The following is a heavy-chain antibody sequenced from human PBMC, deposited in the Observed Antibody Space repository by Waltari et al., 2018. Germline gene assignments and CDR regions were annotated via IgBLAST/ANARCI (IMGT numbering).Heavy chain of an antibody. CDR2: ISSSSSYI. J-gene: IGHJ6*03. CDR1: GFTFSSYS. D-gene: IGHD3-3*01. Sequence: EVQLVESGGGLVKPGGSLRLSCAASGFTFSSYSMNWVRQAPGKGLEWVSSISSSSSYIYYADSVKGRFTISRDNAKNSLYLQMNSLRAEDTAVYYCASAYDFWSGYYTGYYYYYMDVWGKGTTVTISS. CDR3: ASAYDFWSGYYTGYYYYYMDV. V-gene: IGHV3-21*01.